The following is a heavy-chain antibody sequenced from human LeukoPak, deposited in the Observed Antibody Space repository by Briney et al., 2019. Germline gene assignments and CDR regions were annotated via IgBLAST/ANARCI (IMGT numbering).Heavy chain of an antibody. Sequence: PGGSLRLSSAASGFTFSSYAMSWVPQAPGKGLEWVSAISGSGGSTYYADSVTGRFTISRDNSKNTLYLQMNSLRAEDTAVYYCAKAPSSPSIVLMVYAENYFDYWGEGTLVTVSS. D-gene: IGHD2-8*01. CDR3: AKAPSSPSIVLMVYAENYFDY. V-gene: IGHV3-23*01. CDR2: ISGSGGST. J-gene: IGHJ4*02. CDR1: GFTFSSYA.